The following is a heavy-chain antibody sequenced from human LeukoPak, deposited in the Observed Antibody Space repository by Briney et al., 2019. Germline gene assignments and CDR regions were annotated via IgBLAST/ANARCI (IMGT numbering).Heavy chain of an antibody. CDR3: ARDVVAAAGTWDY. J-gene: IGHJ4*02. CDR2: IYYSGST. Sequence: SETLSLTCTVSGGSISSSSYYWGWIRQPPGKGLEWIGSIYYSGSTYYNPSLKSRVTISVDTSKNQFSPKLSSVTAADTAVYYCARDVVAAAGTWDYWGQGTLDTVSS. D-gene: IGHD6-13*01. V-gene: IGHV4-39*07. CDR1: GGSISSSSYY.